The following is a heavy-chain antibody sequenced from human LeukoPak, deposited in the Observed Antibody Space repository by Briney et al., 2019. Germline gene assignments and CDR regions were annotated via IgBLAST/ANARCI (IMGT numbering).Heavy chain of an antibody. D-gene: IGHD3-22*01. CDR1: GGTFSIYA. CDR2: IIPIVGTA. V-gene: IGHV1-69*13. CDR3: ARLKLQYYYDSSGRGGYFDY. J-gene: IGHJ4*02. Sequence: SVKVSCKASGGTFSIYAISWVRQAPGQGLEWMGGIIPIVGTADYAQKFQGRVTITADESTSTAYMELSSLRSEDTAVYYCARLKLQYYYDSSGRGGYFDYWGQGTLVTVSS.